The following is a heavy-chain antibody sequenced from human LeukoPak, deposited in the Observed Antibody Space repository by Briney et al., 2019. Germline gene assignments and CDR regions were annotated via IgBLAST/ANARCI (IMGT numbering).Heavy chain of an antibody. V-gene: IGHV1-69*13. D-gene: IGHD2-2*01. CDR2: IIPIFGTA. Sequence: SVTVSCRASGGTFSSYAISWVRQAPGQGLEWMGGIIPIFGTANYAQKFQGRVTITADESTSTAYMELSSLRSEDTAVYYCAREPQVVPAAMFDPWGQGTLVTVSS. J-gene: IGHJ5*02. CDR3: AREPQVVPAAMFDP. CDR1: GGTFSSYA.